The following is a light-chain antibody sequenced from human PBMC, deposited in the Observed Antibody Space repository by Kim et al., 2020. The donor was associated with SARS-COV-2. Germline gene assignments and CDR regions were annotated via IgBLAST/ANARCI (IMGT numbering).Light chain of an antibody. CDR1: SSDVGGSNY. V-gene: IGLV2-14*04. J-gene: IGLJ3*02. CDR3: SSYTSSRTWV. Sequence: GQSITISCTGTSSDVGGSNYVSWYQQHPGKAPKLMVYDVSQRPSGVSNRFSGSKSGNTASLTISGLQAEDEADYHCSSYTSSRTWVFGGGTQLTVL. CDR2: DVS.